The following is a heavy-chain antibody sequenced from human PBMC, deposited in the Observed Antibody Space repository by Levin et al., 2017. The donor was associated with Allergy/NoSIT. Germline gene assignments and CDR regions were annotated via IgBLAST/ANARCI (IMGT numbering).Heavy chain of an antibody. CDR2: INPNSGGT. CDR3: ARSPIREAVMAQRKD. V-gene: IGHV1-2*02. J-gene: IGHJ4*02. Sequence: AGESLKISCKASGYTFTGYYMHWVRQAPGQGLEWMGWINPNSGGTNYAQKFQGRVTMTRDTSISTAYMELSRLRSDDTAVYYCARSPIREAVMAQRKDWGQGTLVTVSS. D-gene: IGHD3-16*01. CDR1: GYTFTGYY.